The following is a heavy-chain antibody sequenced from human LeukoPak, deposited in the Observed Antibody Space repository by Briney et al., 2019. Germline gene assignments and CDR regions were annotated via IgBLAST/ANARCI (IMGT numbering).Heavy chain of an antibody. CDR1: GGSINNYY. Sequence: SETLSLTCTVSGGSINNYYWSWIRQPAGRGLEWIGRIYTTGSTNYNPSLKSRITMSVDTSKNQFSLKLSSVTAADTAVYYCARSGSYSGPYVYWGQGTVVTVSS. CDR2: IYTTGST. D-gene: IGHD1-26*01. J-gene: IGHJ4*02. V-gene: IGHV4-4*07. CDR3: ARSGSYSGPYVY.